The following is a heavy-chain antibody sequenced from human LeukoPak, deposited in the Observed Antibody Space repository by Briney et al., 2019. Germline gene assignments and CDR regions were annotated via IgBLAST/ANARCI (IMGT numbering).Heavy chain of an antibody. D-gene: IGHD3-10*01. CDR3: ARTWFGESHNWFDP. CDR1: GFTVSSNY. Sequence: PGGSLGLSCAASGFTVSSNYMSWVRQAPGKGLEWVSVIYSGGSTYYADSVKGRFTISRDNSKNTLYLQMNSLRAEDTAVYYCARTWFGESHNWFDPWGQGTLVTVSS. CDR2: IYSGGST. V-gene: IGHV3-53*01. J-gene: IGHJ5*02.